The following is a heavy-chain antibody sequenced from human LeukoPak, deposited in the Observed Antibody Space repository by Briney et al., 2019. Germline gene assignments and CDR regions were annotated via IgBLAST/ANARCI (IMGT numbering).Heavy chain of an antibody. J-gene: IGHJ4*02. CDR1: GGTFSSYA. CDR2: IIPILGTA. Sequence: SVNVSCKASGGTFSSYAISWVRQAPGQGLEWMGGIIPILGTANYAQKFQGRVTITADESTSTAYMELSSLRSEDTAVYYCARVVGYSYGYIDYWGQGTLVTVSS. CDR3: ARVVGYSYGYIDY. D-gene: IGHD5-18*01. V-gene: IGHV1-69*13.